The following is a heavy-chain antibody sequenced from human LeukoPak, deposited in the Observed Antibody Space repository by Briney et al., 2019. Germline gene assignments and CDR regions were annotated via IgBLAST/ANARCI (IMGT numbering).Heavy chain of an antibody. J-gene: IGHJ4*02. V-gene: IGHV3-30*02. CDR3: AKDKSMVRELDY. D-gene: IGHD3-10*01. CDR2: IRYDGSNK. CDR1: GFTFSSYG. Sequence: GGSLRLSCASSGFTFSSYGMHWVRQAPGKGLEWVTFIRYDGSNKYYADSVKGRFTISRDNSKNTLFLQMNSLRAEDTAVYYCAKDKSMVRELDYWGQGNLVTVSS.